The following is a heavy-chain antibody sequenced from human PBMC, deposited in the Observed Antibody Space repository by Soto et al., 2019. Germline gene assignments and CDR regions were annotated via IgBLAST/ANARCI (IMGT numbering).Heavy chain of an antibody. CDR3: ARERTVTTGYYGMDV. J-gene: IGHJ6*02. D-gene: IGHD4-4*01. CDR2: IKQDGSEK. Sequence: GSLRLSCAASGFTFSSYWMSWVRQAPGKGLEWVANIKQDGSEKYYVDSVKGRFTISRDNAKNSLYLQMNSLRAEYTAVYYCARERTVTTGYYGMDVWGQGTTVTVSS. V-gene: IGHV3-7*01. CDR1: GFTFSSYW.